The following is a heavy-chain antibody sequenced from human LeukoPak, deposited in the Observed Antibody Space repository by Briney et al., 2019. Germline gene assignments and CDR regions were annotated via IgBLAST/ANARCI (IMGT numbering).Heavy chain of an antibody. Sequence: PGGSLRLSCAASGFTFSSDRMNWVRQAPGKGLEWVANINQDGSMKYYVDSVKGRFTISRDNAKNSLYLQMNSLRAEDTAVYYCARDRSAAVFGVVRRNKVGTLDVWGKGTTVIVSS. V-gene: IGHV3-7*01. CDR2: INQDGSMK. CDR3: ARDRSAAVFGVVRRNKVGTLDV. CDR1: GFTFSSDR. D-gene: IGHD3-3*01. J-gene: IGHJ6*04.